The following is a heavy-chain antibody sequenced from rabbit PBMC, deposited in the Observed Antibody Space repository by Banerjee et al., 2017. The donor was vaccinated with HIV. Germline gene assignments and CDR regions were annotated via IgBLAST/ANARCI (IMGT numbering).Heavy chain of an antibody. CDR1: GFSFSSSYW. Sequence: QEQLEESGGDLVKPEGSLTLTCTASGFSFSSSYWICWVRQAPGKGLEWIACINTSSGNTVYASWAKGRFTISKTSSTTVTLQMTSLTAADTATYFCGSGYSDVYFDLWGQGTLVTVS. V-gene: IGHV1S45*01. CDR2: INTSSGNT. CDR3: GSGYSDVYFDL. J-gene: IGHJ4*01. D-gene: IGHD1-1*01.